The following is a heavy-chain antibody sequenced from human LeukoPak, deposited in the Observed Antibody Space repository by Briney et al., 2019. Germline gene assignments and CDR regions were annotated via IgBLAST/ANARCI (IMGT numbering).Heavy chain of an antibody. V-gene: IGHV4-59*12. D-gene: IGHD2-15*01. J-gene: IGHJ5*02. CDR1: GGSISSYY. CDR3: ARATRTLYCSGGSCYSPSGWFDP. Sequence: PSETLSLTCTVSGGSISSYYWSWIRQPPGKGLEWIGCIYYSGSTNYNPSLKSRVTISVDTSKNQFSLKLSSVTAADTAVYYCARATRTLYCSGGSCYSPSGWFDPWGQGTLVTVSS. CDR2: IYYSGST.